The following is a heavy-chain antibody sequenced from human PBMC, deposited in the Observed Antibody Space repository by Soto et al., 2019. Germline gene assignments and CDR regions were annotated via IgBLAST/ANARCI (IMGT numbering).Heavy chain of an antibody. CDR3: ARAEAFEIVVVPAAIQIPQGFGY. J-gene: IGHJ4*02. Sequence: GASVKVSCKASGYTFTSYGISWVRQAPGQGLEWMGWISAYNGNTNYAQKLQGRVTMTTDTSTSTAYMELRSLRSDDTAVYYCARAEAFEIVVVPAAIQIPQGFGYWGQGTLVTVSS. V-gene: IGHV1-18*04. CDR1: GYTFTSYG. CDR2: ISAYNGNT. D-gene: IGHD2-2*02.